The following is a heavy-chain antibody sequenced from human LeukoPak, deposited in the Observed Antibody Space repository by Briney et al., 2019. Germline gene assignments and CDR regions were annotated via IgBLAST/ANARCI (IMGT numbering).Heavy chain of an antibody. D-gene: IGHD5-18*01. V-gene: IGHV5-51*01. Sequence: GESLQISCKGSGYSFTTYWIGWVRQMPGKGLEWMGIIYPGDSDIRYNPSFQGQVTISADKSINTAYLQWISLKASDTAMYYCARSPGHSYGFDYWGQGTLVTVSS. CDR3: ARSPGHSYGFDY. CDR1: GYSFTTYW. J-gene: IGHJ4*02. CDR2: IYPGDSDI.